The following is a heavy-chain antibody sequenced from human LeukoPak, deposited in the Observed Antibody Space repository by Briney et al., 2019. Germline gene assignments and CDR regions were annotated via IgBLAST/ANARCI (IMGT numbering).Heavy chain of an antibody. CDR2: ITTSSSYI. CDR1: GFTFSRSS. CDR3: APGGVHYYDTSADY. D-gene: IGHD3-22*01. V-gene: IGHV3-21*01. Sequence: GGSLRLSCAASGFTFSRSSMNWVRQAPGKGLEWVSSITTSSSYIYYTDSVKGRFTISRDNAKNSLYLQMNSLRGEDTAVYYCAPGGVHYYDTSADYWGQGTLVTVSS. J-gene: IGHJ4*02.